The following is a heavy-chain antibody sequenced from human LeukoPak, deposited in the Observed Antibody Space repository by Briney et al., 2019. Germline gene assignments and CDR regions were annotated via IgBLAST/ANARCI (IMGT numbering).Heavy chain of an antibody. J-gene: IGHJ5*02. D-gene: IGHD3-9*01. Sequence: GASVKVSCKASGGTFSSYAISWVRQAPGQGLEWMGRIIPIFGTANYAQKFQGRVTITTDESTSTAYMELSSLRSEDTAVYYCARDIRYFDWLSTNWFDPWGRGTLVTVSS. CDR1: GGTFSSYA. CDR3: ARDIRYFDWLSTNWFDP. V-gene: IGHV1-69*05. CDR2: IIPIFGTA.